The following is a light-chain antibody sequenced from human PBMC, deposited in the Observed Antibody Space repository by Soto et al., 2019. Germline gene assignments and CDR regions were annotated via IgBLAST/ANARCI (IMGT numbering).Light chain of an antibody. V-gene: IGLV1-47*03. CDR2: RNT. CDR1: SSNIGGYY. CDR3: AAWDDRMSGPV. J-gene: IGLJ2*01. Sequence: QSVLSQPPSASGTPGQRVTISCSGSSSNIGGYYVHWYQQLPGTAPKLLIYRNTQRPSGVPDRFSGSKSGTSASLAISGLWSEDEADYYCAAWDDRMSGPVFGGGTQLTVL.